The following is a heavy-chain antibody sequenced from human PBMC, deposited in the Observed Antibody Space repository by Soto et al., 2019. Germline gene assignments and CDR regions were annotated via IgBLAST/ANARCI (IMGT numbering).Heavy chain of an antibody. Sequence: PSETLSLTCAVYGGSFSGYYWSWIRHSPGKGLEWIGEINHSGSTNYNPSLKSRVTISVDTSKNQFSLKLSSVTAADTAVYYCARGRMRKYSYGPGVNWFDPWGQGTLVTVS. CDR1: GGSFSGYY. CDR2: INHSGST. D-gene: IGHD5-18*01. CDR3: ARGRMRKYSYGPGVNWFDP. J-gene: IGHJ5*02. V-gene: IGHV4-34*01.